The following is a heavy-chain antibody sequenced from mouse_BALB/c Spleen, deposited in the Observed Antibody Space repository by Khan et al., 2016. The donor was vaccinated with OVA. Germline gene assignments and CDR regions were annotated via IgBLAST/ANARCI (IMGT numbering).Heavy chain of an antibody. D-gene: IGHD2-13*01. CDR1: GYSFTGYS. CDR3: RLGDALDY. V-gene: IGHV1-37*01. J-gene: IGHJ4*01. CDR2: INPYNGAT. Sequence: EVQLQESGPELVKPGTSMKISCKASGYSFTGYSMHWVKQSHGKNLEWIGLINPYNGATNYNQKFMGKATLTVDKSSSTAYMELLSLTSEDSAVYYCRLGDALDYWGQGTSVTVSS.